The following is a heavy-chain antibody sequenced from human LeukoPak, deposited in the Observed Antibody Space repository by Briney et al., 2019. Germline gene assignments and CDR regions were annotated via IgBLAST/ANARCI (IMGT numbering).Heavy chain of an antibody. J-gene: IGHJ6*02. Sequence: GGSLRLSCAASGFTFSSYSMNWVRQAPGKGLEWVSSISSSSSYIYYADSVKGRFTISRDNAKNSLYLQMNSLRAEDTAVYYCARDLVIGPSSGYGMDVWGQGTTVTVSS. CDR3: ARDLVIGPSSGYGMDV. V-gene: IGHV3-21*01. CDR1: GFTFSSYS. CDR2: ISSSSSYI. D-gene: IGHD3-22*01.